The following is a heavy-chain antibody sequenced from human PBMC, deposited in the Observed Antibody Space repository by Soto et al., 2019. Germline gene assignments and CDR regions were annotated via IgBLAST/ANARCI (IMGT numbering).Heavy chain of an antibody. Sequence: GASVKVSCKASGGTFSSYTISWVRQAPGQGLEWMGVIIPIRGIANYAQKFQGRITVTSDTSTTTVYMELSSLTSEDTAAYYCAYCGGDCYYNDAFDIWGQGTMVTVSS. CDR1: GGTFSSYT. V-gene: IGHV1-69*10. CDR3: AYCGGDCYYNDAFDI. D-gene: IGHD2-21*02. CDR2: IIPIRGIA. J-gene: IGHJ3*02.